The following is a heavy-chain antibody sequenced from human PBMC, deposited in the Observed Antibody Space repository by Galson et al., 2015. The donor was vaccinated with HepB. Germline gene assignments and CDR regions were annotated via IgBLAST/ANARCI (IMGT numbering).Heavy chain of an antibody. V-gene: IGHV1-69*02. CDR2: IIPILGIA. D-gene: IGHD3-10*01. CDR1: GGTFSSYT. Sequence: SVKVSCKASGGTFSSYTISWVRQAPGQGLEWMGRIIPILGIANYAQKFQGRVTITADKSTSTAYMELSSLRSEDTAVYYCARAFGEPDRTFDPWGQGTLVTVSS. CDR3: ARAFGEPDRTFDP. J-gene: IGHJ5*02.